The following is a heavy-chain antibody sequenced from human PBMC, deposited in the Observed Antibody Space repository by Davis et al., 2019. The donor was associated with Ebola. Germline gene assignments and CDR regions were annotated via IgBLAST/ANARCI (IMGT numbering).Heavy chain of an antibody. CDR2: VSGSGGST. CDR1: GFTFSTYA. J-gene: IGHJ6*03. Sequence: PGGSLRLSCAASGFTFSTYAMSWVRQAPGKGLEWVSTVSGSGGSTYYEDSVKGRFTISKDNSKNTLYLQMNSLRTEDTAIYYCAKVRVVNYYYYFMDVWGKGTTVTVSS. CDR3: AKVRVVNYYYYFMDV. D-gene: IGHD2-15*01. V-gene: IGHV3-23*01.